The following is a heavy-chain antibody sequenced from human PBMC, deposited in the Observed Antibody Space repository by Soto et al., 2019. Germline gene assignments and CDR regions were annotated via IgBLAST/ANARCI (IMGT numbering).Heavy chain of an antibody. D-gene: IGHD3-10*01. V-gene: IGHV3-30*18. CDR2: ISYDGSNK. CDR3: AKGRLPNYYYYYGLDV. Sequence: PGGSLRLSCAASGFTFSSYGMHWVRQAPGKGLEWVAVISYDGSNKYYADSVKGRFTISRDNSKNTLYLQMNSLRAEDTALYYCAKGRLPNYYYYYGLDVWGQGTTVTVSS. J-gene: IGHJ6*02. CDR1: GFTFSSYG.